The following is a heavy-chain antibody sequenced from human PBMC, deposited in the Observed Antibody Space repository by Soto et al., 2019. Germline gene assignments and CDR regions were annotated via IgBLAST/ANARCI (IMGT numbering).Heavy chain of an antibody. CDR3: ARGGSNDWQVAFDI. V-gene: IGHV4-34*01. J-gene: IGHJ3*02. Sequence: QLQPWGAGLLKPSETLSLTCVVSGGSFSTYYYNWIRQSPGKGLEWIGEINHSGSNNYSPSLKSRVTMSLDTSKTQFSLKPTSVTAADTAVYYCARGGSNDWQVAFDIWGQGTMVTVSS. CDR1: GGSFSTYY. CDR2: INHSGSN. D-gene: IGHD3-9*01.